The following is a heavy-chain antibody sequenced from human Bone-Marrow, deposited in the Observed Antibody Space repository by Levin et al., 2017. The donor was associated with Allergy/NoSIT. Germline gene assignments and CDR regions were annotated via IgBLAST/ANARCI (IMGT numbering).Heavy chain of an antibody. J-gene: IGHJ5*02. V-gene: IGHV1-8*01. D-gene: IGHD3-22*01. CDR1: GYTFTSFD. Sequence: ASVKVSCKASGYTFTSFDINWVRQATGQGLEWMGWMNSNSGDTGYAQKFQGRVTMTRNTSISTAYMELSSLRSEDTAVYYCARNPMKTGWFDPWGQGTLVTVSS. CDR3: ARNPMKTGWFDP. CDR2: MNSNSGDT.